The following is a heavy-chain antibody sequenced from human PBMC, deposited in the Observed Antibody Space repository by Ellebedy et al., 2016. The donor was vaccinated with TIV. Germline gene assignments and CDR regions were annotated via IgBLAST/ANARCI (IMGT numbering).Heavy chain of an antibody. Sequence: SETLSLTCTVSGGSISSSSYYWGWIRQPPGKGLEWIGNIYYSGSTYYNPSLKSRVTISVDTSKNQFSLKLSSVTAADTAVYYCARRRGDDYYFDFWGQGTLVTVSS. J-gene: IGHJ4*02. CDR1: GGSISSSSYY. V-gene: IGHV4-39*01. CDR2: IYYSGST. D-gene: IGHD3-16*01. CDR3: ARRRGDDYYFDF.